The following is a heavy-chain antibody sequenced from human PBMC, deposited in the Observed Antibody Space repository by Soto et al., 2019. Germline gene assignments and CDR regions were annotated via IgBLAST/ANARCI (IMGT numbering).Heavy chain of an antibody. CDR1: GGSISSYY. CDR2: IYYSGST. CDR3: ARGRTGTKDY. Sequence: SETLSLTCTVSGGSISSYYWSWIRQPPGKGLEWIGYIYYSGSTNYNPSLKSRVTISVDTSKNQFSLKLSSVTAADTAVYYCARGRTGTKDYWGQGTLVTVSS. J-gene: IGHJ4*02. V-gene: IGHV4-59*01. D-gene: IGHD1-1*01.